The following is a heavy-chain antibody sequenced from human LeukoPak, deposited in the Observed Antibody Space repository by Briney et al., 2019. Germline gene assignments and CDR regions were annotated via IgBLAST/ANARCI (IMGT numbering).Heavy chain of an antibody. CDR1: GFTFDDYA. D-gene: IGHD5-12*01. CDR3: ARDGADSGHDEGIFDY. J-gene: IGHJ4*02. Sequence: GGSLRLSCAASGFTFDDYAMHWVRQAPGKGLEWVSVIYSGGSTYYADSVKGRFTISRDNSKNTLYLQMNSLRAEDTAVYYCARDGADSGHDEGIFDYWGQGTLVTVSS. CDR2: IYSGGST. V-gene: IGHV3-66*02.